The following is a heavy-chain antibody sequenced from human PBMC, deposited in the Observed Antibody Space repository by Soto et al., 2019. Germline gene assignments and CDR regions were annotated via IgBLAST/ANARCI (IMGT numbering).Heavy chain of an antibody. D-gene: IGHD6-13*01. J-gene: IGHJ4*02. Sequence: QVQLVQSGAEVKEPGSSVKVSCKATGDLFNNYAFNWVRQAPGQGLEWMGRSSPLFSTTNYAKKFQGRVTIGADELTTIVYLEVSNLESEDTAMYYWAASSSVAAAGYFKFWGQGTLVTVSP. V-gene: IGHV1-69*01. CDR3: AASSSVAAAGYFKF. CDR1: GDLFNNYA. CDR2: SSPLFSTT.